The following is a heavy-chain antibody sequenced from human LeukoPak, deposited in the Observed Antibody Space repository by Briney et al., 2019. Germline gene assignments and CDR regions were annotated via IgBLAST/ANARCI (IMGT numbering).Heavy chain of an antibody. CDR3: AGGYSYGPGRYYYYGMDV. CDR1: GFTFSDYY. Sequence: GGSLRLSCAASGFTFSDYYMSWIRQAPGEGLEWVSYISSSSSYTNYADSVKGRFTISRDNAKNSLYLQMNSLRAEDTAVYYCAGGYSYGPGRYYYYGMDVWGQGTTVTVSS. V-gene: IGHV3-11*06. D-gene: IGHD5-18*01. J-gene: IGHJ6*02. CDR2: ISSSSSYT.